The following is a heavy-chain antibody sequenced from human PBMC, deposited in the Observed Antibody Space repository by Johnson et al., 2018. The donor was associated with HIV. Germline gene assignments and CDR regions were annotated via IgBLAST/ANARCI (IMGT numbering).Heavy chain of an antibody. CDR2: ISYDGSNK. CDR3: ARDFIAPELGDAFDI. D-gene: IGHD6-25*01. V-gene: IGHV3-30-3*01. CDR1: GFTFSSYA. J-gene: IGHJ3*02. Sequence: VQLVESGGALVKPGRSLRLSCAASGFTFSSYAMHWVRQAPGKGLEWVAVISYDGSNKYYADSVKGRFTISRDNSKNTLYLQMNSLRAEDTAVYYCARDFIAPELGDAFDIWGQGTMVTVSS.